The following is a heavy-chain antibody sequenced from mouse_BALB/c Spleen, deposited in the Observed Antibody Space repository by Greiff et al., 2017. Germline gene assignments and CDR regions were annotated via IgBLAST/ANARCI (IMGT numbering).Heavy chain of an antibody. Sequence: EVQLQQSGPELVKPGASVKIPCKASGYTFTDYNMYWVKQSHGKSLEWIGDINPNNGGTIYNQKFKGKATLTVDKSSSTAYMELRSLTSEDTAVYYCARRGGYDDVDFDDWGQGTTLTVSS. CDR1: GYTFTDYN. CDR2: INPNNGGT. V-gene: IGHV1-18*01. J-gene: IGHJ2*01. CDR3: ARRGGYDDVDFDD. D-gene: IGHD2-14*01.